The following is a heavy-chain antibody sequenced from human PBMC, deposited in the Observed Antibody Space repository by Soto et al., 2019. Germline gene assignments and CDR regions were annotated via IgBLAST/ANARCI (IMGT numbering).Heavy chain of an antibody. CDR2: ISSGSETI. Sequence: GESLKISCAASGFTFSDYSMNWVRQAPGKGLEWVSYISSGSETIYYADSVKGRFTISRDNAKKSLYLRMNSLREEDTAVFYCAREPSGEDDYADPRESWGQGTLVTVSS. CDR3: AREPSGEDDYADPRES. CDR1: GFTFSDYS. D-gene: IGHD4-17*01. J-gene: IGHJ5*02. V-gene: IGHV3-48*02.